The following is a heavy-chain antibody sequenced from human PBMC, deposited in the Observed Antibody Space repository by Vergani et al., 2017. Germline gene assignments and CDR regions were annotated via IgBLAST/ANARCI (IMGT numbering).Heavy chain of an antibody. CDR3: AKANPRNSGYDYLYYYHAMDV. CDR1: GFTFNHYA. D-gene: IGHD5-12*01. CDR2: ISGSGGST. J-gene: IGHJ6*02. Sequence: EVQLLESGGDLVQPGGSLRLSCAASGFTFNHYAMNWVRQAPGKGLEWVSGISGSGGSTYYAGSVKGRFTISRDSSKNTLYLQINSLSAGDTAVYYFAKANPRNSGYDYLYYYHAMDVWGQGTTVTVSS. V-gene: IGHV3-23*01.